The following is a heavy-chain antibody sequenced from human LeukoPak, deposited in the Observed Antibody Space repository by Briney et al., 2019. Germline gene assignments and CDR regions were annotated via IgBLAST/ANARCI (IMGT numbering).Heavy chain of an antibody. CDR1: GYSFTSYG. D-gene: IGHD3-22*01. CDR3: ARDRSLYYDSSGAFDI. J-gene: IGHJ3*02. V-gene: IGHV1-18*01. CDR2: ISAYNGNT. Sequence: GESLKISCKGSGYSFTSYGISWVRQAPGQGLEWMGWISAYNGNTNYAQKLQGRVTMTTDTSTSTAYMELRSLRSDDTAVYYCARDRSLYYDSSGAFDIWGQGTMVTVSS.